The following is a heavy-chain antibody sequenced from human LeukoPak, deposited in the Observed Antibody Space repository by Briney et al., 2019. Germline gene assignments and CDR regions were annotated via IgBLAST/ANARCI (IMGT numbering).Heavy chain of an antibody. J-gene: IGHJ6*02. CDR3: VKDRGGSPFYGMDV. CDR1: GFTFSSYA. D-gene: IGHD1-26*01. V-gene: IGHV3-23*01. Sequence: GGSPRLSCVGSGFTFSSYAMSWVRQAPGKGLEWVSTISGSGGAGTYYADSVKGRFTVSRDNSRNTLYLPMNSLRAEDTAVYYCVKDRGGSPFYGMDVWGQGTTVTVSS. CDR2: ISGSGGAGT.